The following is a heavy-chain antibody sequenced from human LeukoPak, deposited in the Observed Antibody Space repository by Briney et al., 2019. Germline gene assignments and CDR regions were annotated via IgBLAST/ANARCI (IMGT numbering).Heavy chain of an antibody. CDR1: GGSFSGYY. CDR3: ARRESSDAFDI. V-gene: IGHV4-34*01. J-gene: IGHJ3*02. Sequence: SETLSLTCAVYGGSFSGYYWSWIRQPPGKGPEWIGEINHSGSTNYNPSLKSRVTISVDTSKNQFSLKLSSVTAADTAVYYCARRESSDAFDIWGQGQWSPSLQ. CDR2: INHSGST.